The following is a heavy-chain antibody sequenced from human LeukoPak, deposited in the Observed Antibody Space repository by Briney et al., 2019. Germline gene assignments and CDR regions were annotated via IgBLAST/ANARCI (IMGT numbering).Heavy chain of an antibody. V-gene: IGHV3-30*18. Sequence: GTPLRLSCGSSDFSISYYSVHWRRLAPGDGVERVAVISYDAGNRYSAHSVKGRFTISRDNSKNTLYLQMNSLRAEDTAVYYCAKDYSGIVATISGYSSGWQSSEPDYWGQGTLVTVSS. CDR3: AKDYSGIVATISGYSSGWQSSEPDY. CDR1: DFSISYYS. CDR2: ISYDAGNR. J-gene: IGHJ4*02. D-gene: IGHD6-19*01.